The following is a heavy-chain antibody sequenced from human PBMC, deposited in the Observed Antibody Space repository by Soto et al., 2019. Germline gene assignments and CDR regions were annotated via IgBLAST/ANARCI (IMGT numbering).Heavy chain of an antibody. CDR2: MNPNSGNT. D-gene: IGHD5-12*01. CDR3: ARSYSGYDFYYYYYGMDV. V-gene: IGHV1-8*01. J-gene: IGHJ6*02. Sequence: ASVKVSCKASGYTFTSYDINWVRQATGQGLEWMGWMNPNSGNTGYAQKFQGRVTMTRNTSISTAYMELSSLGSEDTAVYYCARSYSGYDFYYYYYGMDVWGQGTTVTVSS. CDR1: GYTFTSYD.